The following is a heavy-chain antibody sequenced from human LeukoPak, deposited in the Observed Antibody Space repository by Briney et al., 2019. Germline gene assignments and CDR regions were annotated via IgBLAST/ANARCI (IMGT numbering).Heavy chain of an antibody. CDR2: ISSSSSYI. D-gene: IGHD2-2*02. V-gene: IGHV3-21*01. J-gene: IGHJ4*02. CDR1: GFTFSSYS. Sequence: GGSLRLSCAASGFTFSSYSMNWVRQAPGKGLEWVSSISSSSSYIYYADSVKGRFTTSRDNAKNSLYLQMNSLRAEDTAVYYCARDKDCSSTSCYSVPDYWGQGTLVTVSS. CDR3: ARDKDCSSTSCYSVPDY.